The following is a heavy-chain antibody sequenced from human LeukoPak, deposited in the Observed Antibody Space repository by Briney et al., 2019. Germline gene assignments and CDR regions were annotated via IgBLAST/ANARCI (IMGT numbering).Heavy chain of an antibody. CDR3: ARNRDWAFDY. CDR1: GFTFSYYW. Sequence: PGGSLRLSCAASGFTFSYYWMSWVRQAPGKGLEWVANIKQDGSEKYYVDSVKGRFTFSRDNAKNSLYLQMNSLRVEGTAVYYCARNRDWAFDYWGQGSLVTVSS. D-gene: IGHD2-21*02. CDR2: IKQDGSEK. J-gene: IGHJ4*02. V-gene: IGHV3-7*02.